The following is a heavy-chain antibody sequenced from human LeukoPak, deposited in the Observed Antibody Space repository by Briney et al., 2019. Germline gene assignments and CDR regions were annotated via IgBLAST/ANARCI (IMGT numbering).Heavy chain of an antibody. Sequence: GGSLRLSCAASGFTVSSNYMSWVRQAPGKGLEWVSVIYGGGSTYYADSVKGRFTISRDNSKNTLYLQMNSLRAEDTAVYYCARDQRGYYDSSGYPPYYYYGMDVWGQGTTVTVSS. CDR1: GFTVSSNY. CDR3: ARDQRGYYDSSGYPPYYYYGMDV. V-gene: IGHV3-66*02. J-gene: IGHJ6*02. D-gene: IGHD3-22*01. CDR2: IYGGGST.